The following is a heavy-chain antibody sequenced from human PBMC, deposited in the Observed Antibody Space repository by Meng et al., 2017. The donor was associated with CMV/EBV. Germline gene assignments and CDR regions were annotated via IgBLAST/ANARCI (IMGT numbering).Heavy chain of an antibody. J-gene: IGHJ3*02. Sequence: GESLKISCTAAGFNFADYVMSLVRQAPGKGLEWVGFIRSKAYGGRTEYAASVKGRITISRDDSKRIAYLQMNCLKTEDTAMSYCTRVGHDVFDIWGQGTMVTVSS. CDR1: GFNFADYV. V-gene: IGHV3-49*04. CDR2: IRSKAYGGRT. CDR3: TRVGHDVFDI.